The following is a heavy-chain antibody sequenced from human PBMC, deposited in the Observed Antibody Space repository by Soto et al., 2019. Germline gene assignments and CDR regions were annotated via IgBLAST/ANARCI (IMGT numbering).Heavy chain of an antibody. CDR3: ARPGQRWRGLGGLAAAGLGGHNWFDP. CDR1: GFTFSDYY. D-gene: IGHD6-13*01. V-gene: IGHV3-11*01. J-gene: IGHJ5*02. CDR2: ISSSGVTI. Sequence: QVQLVESGGGLVKPGGSLRLSCAASGFTFSDYYMSWIRQAPGKGLEWVSYISSSGVTIYYADSVKGRFTISRDNAKNSLYLQMISLRAEDTAVYYCARPGQRWRGLGGLAAAGLGGHNWFDPWGQGTLVTVSS.